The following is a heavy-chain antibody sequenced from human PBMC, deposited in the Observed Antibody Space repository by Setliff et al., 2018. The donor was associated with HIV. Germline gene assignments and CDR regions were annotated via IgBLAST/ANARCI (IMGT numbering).Heavy chain of an antibody. J-gene: IGHJ4*02. CDR2: IYTSGST. D-gene: IGHD2-21*02. Sequence: SETLSLTCTVSGGSISSGSYYWSWIRQPAGKGLEWIGHIYTSGSTNYNPSLKSRVTISVDTSKNQFSLKLSSVTAADTAVYYCASSCGGDCPLGYWGQGTLVTVPQ. CDR1: GGSISSGSYY. CDR3: ASSCGGDCPLGY. V-gene: IGHV4-61*09.